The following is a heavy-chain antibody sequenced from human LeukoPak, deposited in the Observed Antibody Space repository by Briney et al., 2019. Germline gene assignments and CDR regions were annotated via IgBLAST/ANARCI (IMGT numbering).Heavy chain of an antibody. Sequence: SGGSLRLSCAASGFTFSSYGMHWVRQAPGKGLEWEAVIWYDGSNKYYADSVKGRFTISRDNSKNTLYLQMNSLRAEDTAVYYCARGPNIVVVVAADYFDYWGQGTLVTVSS. CDR1: GFTFSSYG. J-gene: IGHJ4*02. D-gene: IGHD2-15*01. CDR2: IWYDGSNK. V-gene: IGHV3-33*01. CDR3: ARGPNIVVVVAADYFDY.